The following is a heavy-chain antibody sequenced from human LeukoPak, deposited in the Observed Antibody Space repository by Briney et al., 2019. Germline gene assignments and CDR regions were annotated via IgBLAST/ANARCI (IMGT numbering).Heavy chain of an antibody. CDR3: ARHGDCSSTSCYGYFQH. V-gene: IGHV4-34*01. J-gene: IGHJ1*01. Sequence: SETLSLTCAVYGGSFSGYYWSWIRQPPGKGLEWIGEINHSGSTYYNPSLKSRVTISVDTSKNQFSLKLSSVTAADTAVYYCARHGDCSSTSCYGYFQHWGQGTLVTVSS. D-gene: IGHD2-2*01. CDR1: GGSFSGYY. CDR2: INHSGST.